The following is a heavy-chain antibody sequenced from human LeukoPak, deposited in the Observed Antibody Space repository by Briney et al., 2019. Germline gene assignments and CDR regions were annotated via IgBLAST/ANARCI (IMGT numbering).Heavy chain of an antibody. V-gene: IGHV3-7*01. Sequence: GGSLRLSCAASGFTFSRYWMSWVRQGPGKGLEWVANIKKDGSEKGYVDSVKGRFTISRDNAKNSLYLQMNSLRAEDTAVYYCARDVAVAGFDYWGQGTLVTVSS. D-gene: IGHD6-19*01. J-gene: IGHJ4*02. CDR2: IKKDGSEK. CDR1: GFTFSRYW. CDR3: ARDVAVAGFDY.